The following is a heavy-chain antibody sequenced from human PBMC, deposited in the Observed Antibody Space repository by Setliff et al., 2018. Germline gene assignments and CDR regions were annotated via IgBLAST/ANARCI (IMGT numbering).Heavy chain of an antibody. CDR1: GYTFTTYR. D-gene: IGHD6-19*01. CDR2: TSAYNDNT. Sequence: ASVKVSCKASGYTFTTYRIIWVRQAPGQGLEWMGWTSAYNDNTNYAQRLQGRVTMTTDTSTSTAYMELRGLSSDDTAVYYCARAPSSIGVGGSLLHWGQGTLVTVSS. V-gene: IGHV1-18*01. CDR3: ARAPSSIGVGGSLLH. J-gene: IGHJ4*02.